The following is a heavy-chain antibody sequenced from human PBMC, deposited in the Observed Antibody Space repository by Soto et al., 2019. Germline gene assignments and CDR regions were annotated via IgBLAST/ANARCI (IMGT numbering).Heavy chain of an antibody. CDR1: GFTFSNAW. CDR3: ATPVRRVSGSYSNLDY. Sequence: PGGSLRLSCTASGFTFSNAWMTWVRQAPGKGLEWVGRIKSKTGGGTTDYAAPVKGRFTISRDDSKNTMYLQMKRLRPEDTAVYYCATPVRRVSGSYSNLDYWGQGT. V-gene: IGHV3-15*01. D-gene: IGHD1-26*01. CDR2: IKSKTGGGTT. J-gene: IGHJ4*02.